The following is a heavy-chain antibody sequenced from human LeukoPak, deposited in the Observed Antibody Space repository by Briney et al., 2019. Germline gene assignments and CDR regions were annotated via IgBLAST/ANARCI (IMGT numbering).Heavy chain of an antibody. CDR1: GFTFSSYW. J-gene: IGHJ4*02. V-gene: IGHV3-7*01. CDR3: ARDGGPSSQWLVKRSDYFDY. CDR2: IKQDGSEK. Sequence: PGGSLRLSCAASGFTFSSYWMSWVRQAPGKGLEWVANIKQDGSEKYYVDSVKGRFTISRDNAKNSLYLQMNSLRAEDTAVYYCARDGGPSSQWLVKRSDYFDYWGQGTLVTVSS. D-gene: IGHD6-19*01.